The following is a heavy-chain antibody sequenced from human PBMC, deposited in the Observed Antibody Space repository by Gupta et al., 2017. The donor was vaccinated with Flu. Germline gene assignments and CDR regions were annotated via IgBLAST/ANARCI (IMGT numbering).Heavy chain of an antibody. V-gene: IGHV3-49*04. CDR3: TRDSDFELTYHHYGMDV. J-gene: IGHJ6*02. D-gene: IGHD2-2*01. CDR1: GFTFGDYA. CDR2: IRTKAYGGTT. Sequence: EVQLVESGGGLVQPGRSLRLSCTASGFTFGDYAISWVRQAPGKGLEWVGFIRTKAYGGTTDYAASVKGRFTISRDDSKSIAYLQMSSLKTEDTALYYCTRDSDFELTYHHYGMDVWGQGTTVTVSS.